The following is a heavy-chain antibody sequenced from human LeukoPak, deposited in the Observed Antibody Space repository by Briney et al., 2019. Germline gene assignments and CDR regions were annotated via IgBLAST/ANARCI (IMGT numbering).Heavy chain of an antibody. J-gene: IGHJ4*02. CDR3: ARVGATTHY. V-gene: IGHV3-23*01. CDR2: ISGSGGST. D-gene: IGHD1-26*01. CDR1: GFTFSSYG. Sequence: GGTLRLSCAASGFTFSSYGMSWVRQAPGKGLEWVSAISGSGGSTYYADSVKGRLTISRDNAKNSLYLQMNSLRAEDTAVYYCARVGATTHYWGQGTLVTVSS.